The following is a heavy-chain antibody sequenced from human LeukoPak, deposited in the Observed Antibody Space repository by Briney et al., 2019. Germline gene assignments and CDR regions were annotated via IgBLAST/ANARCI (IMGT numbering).Heavy chain of an antibody. CDR3: ARGPGYYYYGMDV. CDR1: GGSFSGYY. CDR2: INHSGST. J-gene: IGHJ6*02. V-gene: IGHV4-34*01. Sequence: SETLSLTCAVYGGSFSGYYWSWIRQPPGKGLEWIGEINHSGSTNYNPSLKSRVTISVDTSKNQFSLKLSFVTAADTAVYYCARGPGYYYYGMDVWGQGTTVTVSS.